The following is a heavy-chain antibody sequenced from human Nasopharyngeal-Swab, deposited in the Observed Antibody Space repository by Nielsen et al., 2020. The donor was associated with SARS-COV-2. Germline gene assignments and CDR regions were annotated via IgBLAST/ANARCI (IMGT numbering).Heavy chain of an antibody. CDR3: ARDAYPGYI. D-gene: IGHD2-2*01. CDR2: ISSSGSTI. Sequence: SLKISCAASGFTFSSYEMNWVRQAPGKGLDWVSYISSSGSTIYYADSVTGRFTISRDNAKNSLYLQMNSLRAEDTTVSYCARDAYPGYIWGQGTMVTVSS. V-gene: IGHV3-48*03. J-gene: IGHJ3*02. CDR1: GFTFSSYE.